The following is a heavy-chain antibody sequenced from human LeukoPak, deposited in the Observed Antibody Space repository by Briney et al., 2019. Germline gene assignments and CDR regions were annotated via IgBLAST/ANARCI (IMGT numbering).Heavy chain of an antibody. CDR2: IYYSGST. CDR1: GGSISSGGYY. Sequence: SETLSLTCTVSGGSISSGGYYWTWIRQHPGKGLEWIGYIYYSGSTYYNPSLKSRVTISVDTSKNQFSLRLSSVTAADTAVYYCALGYCGGGSCYAREYFQHWGQGTLVTVSS. J-gene: IGHJ1*01. CDR3: ALGYCGGGSCYAREYFQH. D-gene: IGHD2-15*01. V-gene: IGHV4-31*03.